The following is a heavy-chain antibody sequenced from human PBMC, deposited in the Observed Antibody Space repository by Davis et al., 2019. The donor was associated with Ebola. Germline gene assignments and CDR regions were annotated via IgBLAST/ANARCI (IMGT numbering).Heavy chain of an antibody. Sequence: GGSLRLSCVGSGFTFSSYAMHWVRQAPGKGLEWVAVISYEGGSKDYADSVKGRFTISRDDSKNTLYLQMNSLRAEDTAVYYCARESGIVPAVIGDWFDPWGQGTLVTVSS. CDR1: GFTFSSYA. D-gene: IGHD2-2*01. J-gene: IGHJ5*02. CDR3: ARESGIVPAVIGDWFDP. CDR2: ISYEGGSK. V-gene: IGHV3-30*04.